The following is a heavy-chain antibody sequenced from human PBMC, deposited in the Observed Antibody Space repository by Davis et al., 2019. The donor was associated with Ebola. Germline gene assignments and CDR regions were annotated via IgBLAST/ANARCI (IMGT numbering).Heavy chain of an antibody. CDR3: VRGGDMVY. CDR1: GYRFSSYW. Sequence: PGGSLRLSCKGSGYRFSSYWIGWVRQMPGKGLEWMGLIYPGDYPGDPSTRYSPSFQGQVTFSADKSITTTYLQWSSLKASDTAMYYCVRGGDMVYWGQGTLVTVSS. D-gene: IGHD2-15*01. V-gene: IGHV5-51*01. J-gene: IGHJ1*01. CDR2: IYPGDYPGDPST.